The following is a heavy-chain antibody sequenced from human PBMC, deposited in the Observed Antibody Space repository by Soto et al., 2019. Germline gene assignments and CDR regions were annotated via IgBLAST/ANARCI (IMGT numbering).Heavy chain of an antibody. CDR1: GFSLSADGVG. D-gene: IGHD2-2*01. CDR2: IYLDDDK. V-gene: IGHV2-5*02. CDR3: AHAYGGTSWPNDAFDV. Sequence: QITLTESGPTLVKPTQTLTLTCTFSGFSLSADGVGVAWIRQPPGKALEWLALIYLDDDKRYSPPLKNKLTIPKDTSKNHVVLTMTNMDPVDTATYYCAHAYGGTSWPNDAFDVWGQGTVVTVSS. J-gene: IGHJ3*01.